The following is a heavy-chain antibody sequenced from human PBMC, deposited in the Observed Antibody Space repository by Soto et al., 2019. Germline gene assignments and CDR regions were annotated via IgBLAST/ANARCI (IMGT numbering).Heavy chain of an antibody. V-gene: IGHV3-53*04. D-gene: IGHD6-13*01. CDR2: IYSGGST. Sequence: EVQLVESGGGLVQPGGSLRLSCAASGFTVSSNYMSWVRQAPGKGLEWVSVIYSGGSTYYADSVKGRFTISRHNSKNTLYLQMNSLRAEDTAVDYCARGQSSKYYYMDVWGKGTTVTVSS. J-gene: IGHJ6*03. CDR1: GFTVSSNY. CDR3: ARGQSSKYYYMDV.